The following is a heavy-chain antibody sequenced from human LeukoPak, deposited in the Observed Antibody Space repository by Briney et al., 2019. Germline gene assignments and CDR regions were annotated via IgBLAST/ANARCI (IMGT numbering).Heavy chain of an antibody. D-gene: IGHD6-19*01. V-gene: IGHV4-39*01. CDR3: ARGRTGSSGWYADKPTDY. J-gene: IGHJ4*02. CDR2: IYYSGST. Sequence: KPSETLSLTCTVSGGSISSSRYYWGWIRQPPGKGLEWIGSIYYSGSTYYNPSLKSRVTISVDTSKNQFSLKLSSVTAADTAVYYCARGRTGSSGWYADKPTDYWGQGTLVTVSS. CDR1: GGSISSSRYY.